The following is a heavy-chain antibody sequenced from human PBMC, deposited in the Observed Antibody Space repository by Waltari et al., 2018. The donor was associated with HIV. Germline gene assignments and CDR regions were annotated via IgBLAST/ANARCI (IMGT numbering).Heavy chain of an antibody. D-gene: IGHD2-8*01. V-gene: IGHV3-30*13. J-gene: IGHJ4*02. Sequence: QGQLVYSRGGMVQPGRYLRLTWSKPGLSLLQPCLPWVRQTPGKGVEGVAVIWLDGTNADYADSVKGRFTISRDNTNNRLYLQMNSLRPGDAAVYYCAIDDQKWPRVSFDHWGLGTQVTVSS. CDR3: AIDDQKWPRVSFDH. CDR2: IWLDGTNA. CDR1: GLSLLQPC.